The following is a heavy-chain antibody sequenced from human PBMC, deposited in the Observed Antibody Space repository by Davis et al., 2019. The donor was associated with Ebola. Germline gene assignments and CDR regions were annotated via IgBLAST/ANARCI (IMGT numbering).Heavy chain of an antibody. J-gene: IGHJ5*02. CDR2: IRSKAYGGTT. V-gene: IGHV3-49*03. CDR1: GFTFGDYA. Sequence: PGGSLRLSCTASGFTFGDYAMSWFRQAPGKGLEWVGFIRSKAYGGTTEYAASVKGRFTISRDDSKSIAYLQMNSLKTEDTAVYYCTRGVDSSSGDWFDPWGQGTLVTVSS. D-gene: IGHD6-6*01. CDR3: TRGVDSSSGDWFDP.